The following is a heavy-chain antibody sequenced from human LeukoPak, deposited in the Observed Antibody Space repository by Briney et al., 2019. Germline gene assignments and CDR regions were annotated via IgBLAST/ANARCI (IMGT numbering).Heavy chain of an antibody. CDR1: GYSLTELA. CDR2: SDPEDVKT. D-gene: IGHD2-2*01. J-gene: IGHJ6*03. Sequence: ASVKVSCKISGYSLTELAIHWVRQAPGKGLEWMGGSDPEDVKTSFAEKFQGRVTFTEDTSTDAAFMELSRLRPDDTAVYYCARGSDIVVVPAAVGATVYMDVWGKGTTVTVSS. V-gene: IGHV1-24*01. CDR3: ARGSDIVVVPAAVGATVYMDV.